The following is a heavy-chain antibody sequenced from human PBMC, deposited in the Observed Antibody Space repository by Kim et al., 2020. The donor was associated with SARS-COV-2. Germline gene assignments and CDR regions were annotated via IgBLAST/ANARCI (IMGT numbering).Heavy chain of an antibody. D-gene: IGHD3-10*01. J-gene: IGHJ4*02. CDR3: AKESAWGSGRCFDY. CDR1: GFTFSGYA. CDR2: ISCNGGST. Sequence: GGSLRLSCAASGFTFSGYAMHWVRQAPGKGLEWVSGISCNGGSTYYADSVKGRFTISRDNAKNTLYLQMNSLRAEDTALYYCAKESAWGSGRCFDYSGQG. V-gene: IGHV3-23*01.